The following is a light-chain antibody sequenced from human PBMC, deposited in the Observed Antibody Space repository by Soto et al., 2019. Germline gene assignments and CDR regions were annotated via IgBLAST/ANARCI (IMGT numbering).Light chain of an antibody. Sequence: NFMLAQPHSMSESPGKTVTISCTGSSGSIASNYVQWYQQRPGSAPTTVIYEDNQRPSGVPDRFSGSIDSSSNSASLTISGLKTEDEADYYCQSYDSSNPVFGGGTQLTVL. CDR1: SGSIASNY. CDR3: QSYDSSNPV. V-gene: IGLV6-57*02. CDR2: EDN. J-gene: IGLJ7*01.